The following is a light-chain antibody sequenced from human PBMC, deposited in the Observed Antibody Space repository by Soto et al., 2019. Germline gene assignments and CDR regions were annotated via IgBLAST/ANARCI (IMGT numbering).Light chain of an antibody. CDR1: QGICTD. V-gene: IGKV1-9*01. Sequence: DIQLTQSPSFLSASVGDRVTITCRASQGICTDLAWYLQRPGKAPKLLIYGASTLQSGVPSRFSGSGSGAEFPLTISSLQPEDFGTYYCQQLNSDWYAFGQGTKLELK. J-gene: IGKJ2*01. CDR3: QQLNSDWYA. CDR2: GAS.